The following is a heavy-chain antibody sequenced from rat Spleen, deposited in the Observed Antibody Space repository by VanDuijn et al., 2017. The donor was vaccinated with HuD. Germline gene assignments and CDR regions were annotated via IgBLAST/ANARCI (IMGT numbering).Heavy chain of an antibody. J-gene: IGHJ2*01. D-gene: IGHD1-10*01. V-gene: IGHV5-27*01. CDR2: ITNSGGST. CDR3: TRGEQLGGDY. CDR1: GLTFSNYN. Sequence: EVQLVESGGGLVQPGRSLKLSCAASGLTFSNYNMTWVRQAPTKGLEWVASITNSGGSTYYRDSVKGRFTISRDNAKSTLYLQMDSLRSEDTATYYCTRGEQLGGDYWGQGVMVTVSS.